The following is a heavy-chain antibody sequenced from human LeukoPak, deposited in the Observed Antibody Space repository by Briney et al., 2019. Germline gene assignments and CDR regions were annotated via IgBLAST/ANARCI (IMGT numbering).Heavy chain of an antibody. J-gene: IGHJ4*02. CDR1: GYTFTSYY. V-gene: IGHV1-46*01. CDR2: INPSGGST. Sequence: ASVKVSCKASGYTFTSYYMHWVRQAPGQGLEWMGIINPSGGSTSYAQKFQGRVTMTRDTSISTAYMELSRLRSDDTAVYYCARGYYDSSGYYHLTGWGQGTLVTVSS. CDR3: ARGYYDSSGYYHLTG. D-gene: IGHD3-22*01.